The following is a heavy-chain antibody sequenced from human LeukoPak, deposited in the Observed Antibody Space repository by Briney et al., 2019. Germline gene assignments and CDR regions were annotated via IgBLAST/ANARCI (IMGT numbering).Heavy chain of an antibody. D-gene: IGHD1-26*01. CDR2: IIPIFGTA. J-gene: IGHJ4*02. CDR3: ARGTYGGSSDYFDY. CDR1: GGTFSSYA. Sequence: GASVKVSCKASGGTFSSYAISWVRQAPGQGLEWMGGIIPIFGTANYAQKFQGRVTITADESTSTAYMELSSLRSEDTAVYYCARGTYGGSSDYFDYWGQGTLVTVSS. V-gene: IGHV1-69*13.